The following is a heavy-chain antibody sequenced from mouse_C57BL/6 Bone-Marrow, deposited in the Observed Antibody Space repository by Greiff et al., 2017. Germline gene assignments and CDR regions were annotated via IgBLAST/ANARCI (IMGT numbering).Heavy chain of an antibody. D-gene: IGHD2-5*01. CDR3: ARDFYYSNSNAMDY. CDR2: ISDGGSYT. Sequence: EVQRVESGGGLVKPGGSLKLSCAASGFTFSSYAMSWVRQTPEKRLEWVATISDGGSYTYYPDNVKGRFTISRDNAKNNLYLQMSHLKSEDTAMYYCARDFYYSNSNAMDYWGQGTSVTVSS. J-gene: IGHJ4*01. CDR1: GFTFSSYA. V-gene: IGHV5-4*01.